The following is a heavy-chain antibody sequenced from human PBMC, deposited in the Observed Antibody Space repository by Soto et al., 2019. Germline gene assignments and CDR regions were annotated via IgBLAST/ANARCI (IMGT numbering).Heavy chain of an antibody. CDR2: ISGSGAHT. CDR3: STDPNGDYIGAFDN. V-gene: IGHV3-64*01. J-gene: IGHJ3*02. CDR1: GFAFSNYE. D-gene: IGHD4-17*01. Sequence: GGSLRLSCAASGFAFSNYEMHWVRQAPGKGLEYVSAISGSGAHTEYAKSVKGRFTISRDNSKNILYLQMDSLRADDTAVYYCSTDPNGDYIGAFDNWGQGTMVT.